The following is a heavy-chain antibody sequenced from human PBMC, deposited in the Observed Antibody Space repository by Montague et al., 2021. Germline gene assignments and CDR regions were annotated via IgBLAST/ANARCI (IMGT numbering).Heavy chain of an antibody. D-gene: IGHD3-10*01. V-gene: IGHV4-39*01. CDR1: GGSISGSHSY. J-gene: IGHJ4*02. Sequence: SETLSLTCTVSGGSISGSHSYWVWIRQPPGKEPEWMVNIFYSGNTNDNRNHKSRVIITVNTSKNQFTLRLNSVTAAYTAVFYCVRRYYSAAPRFGYWGQGILVTVSS. CDR3: VRRYYSAAPRFGY. CDR2: IFYSGNT.